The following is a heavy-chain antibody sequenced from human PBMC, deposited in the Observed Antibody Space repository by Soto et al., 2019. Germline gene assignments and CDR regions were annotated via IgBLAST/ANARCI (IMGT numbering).Heavy chain of an antibody. CDR1: GGTLSSHG. CDR3: ARTGWRDCYSGCAFDM. V-gene: IGHV1-69*15. CDR2: IMPIFGPT. D-gene: IGHD2-21*02. Sequence: QVQLVQSGAEVKRPGSSVKVSCKASGGTLSSHGISWVRQAPGQGLEWLGRIMPIFGPTNYAQRFQGRVTITADESTSAVYMEMSSLRSEDTAVYYCARTGWRDCYSGCAFDMWGQGTMVIVSS. J-gene: IGHJ3*02.